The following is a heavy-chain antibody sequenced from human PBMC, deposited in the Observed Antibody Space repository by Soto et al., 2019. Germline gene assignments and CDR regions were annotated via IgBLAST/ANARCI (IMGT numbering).Heavy chain of an antibody. D-gene: IGHD3-10*01. Sequence: GASVKASCKSSGYTFTNYALHCVRQAPGQRLEWMGWINAGNGNTEYSQNFQARVTITRDTSTSTAYMELRSLRSDDTAVYYCARGVGSGTYYNQYNWFDPWGQGTLVTVSS. CDR3: ARGVGSGTYYNQYNWFDP. V-gene: IGHV1-3*01. J-gene: IGHJ5*02. CDR1: GYTFTNYA. CDR2: INAGNGNT.